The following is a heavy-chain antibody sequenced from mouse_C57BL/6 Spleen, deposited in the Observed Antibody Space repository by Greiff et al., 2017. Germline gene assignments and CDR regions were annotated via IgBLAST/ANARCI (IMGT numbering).Heavy chain of an antibody. V-gene: IGHV14-4*01. J-gene: IGHJ2*01. D-gene: IGHD1-1*01. CDR1: GFNIKDDY. CDR3: TTWPITTVVARGY. CDR2: IDPENGDT. Sequence: EVKLQQSGAELVRPGASVKLSCTASGFNIKDDYMHWVKQRPEQGLEWIGWIDPENGDTEYASKFQGKATITADTSSNTAYLQLSSLTSEDTAVYYCTTWPITTVVARGYWGQGTTLTVSS.